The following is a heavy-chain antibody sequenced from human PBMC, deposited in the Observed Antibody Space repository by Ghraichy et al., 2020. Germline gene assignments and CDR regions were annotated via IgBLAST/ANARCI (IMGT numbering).Heavy chain of an antibody. CDR2: IYYTGTT. D-gene: IGHD7-27*01. CDR1: GGSINNY. V-gene: IGHV4-59*08. J-gene: IGHJ4*02. CDR3: ARRGEYFDY. Sequence: SETLSLTCTVSGGSINNYWSWIRQPPGKGLEWIEYIYYTGTTNYNPSLKSRVTISVDTSKNQFSLKLSSVTAADTAVYYCARRGEYFDYWGQGTLVTVSS.